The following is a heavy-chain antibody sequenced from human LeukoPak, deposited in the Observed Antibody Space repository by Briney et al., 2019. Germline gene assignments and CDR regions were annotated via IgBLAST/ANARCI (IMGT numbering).Heavy chain of an antibody. V-gene: IGHV3-23*01. J-gene: IGHJ4*02. CDR1: GFAFSGFA. D-gene: IGHD4-17*01. CDR2: ISGSGDNT. CDR3: ARGRGGDYVPSRFDY. Sequence: GGSLRLSCSGSGFAFSGFAMGWVRQAPGKGLEWVSSISGSGDNTYYADSVDGRFIVSRDNTKNTLYLQMNSLRAEDTALYYCARGRGGDYVPSRFDYWGQGTLVTVSS.